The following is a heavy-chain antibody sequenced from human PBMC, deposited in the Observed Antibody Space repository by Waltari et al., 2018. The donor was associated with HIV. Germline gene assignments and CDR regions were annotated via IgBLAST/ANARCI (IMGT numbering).Heavy chain of an antibody. CDR2: IDYSGDT. CDR3: VRGPDTSIFGVVKDFQA. V-gene: IGHV4-34*02. J-gene: IGHJ1*01. Sequence: VQLQQWGSGRLMPSETLSLTCAVYGSSFNAYYLTWIRQSPGNGLGWIGEIDYSGDTNYYPSLKSRVTISVDTSKNEFALKRTSMYTADTGLYYCVRGPDTSIFGVVKDFQAWGQGTPVTFSS. CDR1: GSSFNAYY. D-gene: IGHD3-3*01.